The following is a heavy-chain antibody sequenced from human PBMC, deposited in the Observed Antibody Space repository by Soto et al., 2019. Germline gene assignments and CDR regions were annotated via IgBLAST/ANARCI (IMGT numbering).Heavy chain of an antibody. D-gene: IGHD6-13*01. J-gene: IGHJ6*02. V-gene: IGHV4-4*02. CDR2: VYNDGSA. CDR3: ARRPGIAYYYGMDV. CDR1: GVSISSGNW. Sequence: PSETLSLTCDVSGVSISSGNWWSWVRQPPGKGLEWIAEVYNDGSANYHPSLESRATISVDTSKNQFSLKLSSVTAADTAVYYCARRPGIAYYYGMDVWGQGTTVTVSS.